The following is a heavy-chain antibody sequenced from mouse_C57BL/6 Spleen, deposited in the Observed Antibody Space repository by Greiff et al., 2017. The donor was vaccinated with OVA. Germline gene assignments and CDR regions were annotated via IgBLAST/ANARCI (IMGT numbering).Heavy chain of an antibody. CDR1: GYTFTSYW. CDR2: IDPSDSYT. D-gene: IGHD1-1*01. V-gene: IGHV1-69*01. CDR3: ARGEDYGSSYAMDY. J-gene: IGHJ4*01. Sequence: VQLQQSGAELVMPGASVKLSCKASGYTFTSYWMHWVKQRPGQGLEWIGEIDPSDSYTNYNQKFKGKSTLTVDKSSSTAYMQLSSLTSEDSAVYYCARGEDYGSSYAMDYWGQGTSVTVSS.